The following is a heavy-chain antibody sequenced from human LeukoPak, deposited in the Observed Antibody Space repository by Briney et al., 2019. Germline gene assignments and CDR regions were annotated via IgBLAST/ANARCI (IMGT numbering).Heavy chain of an antibody. D-gene: IGHD4/OR15-4a*01. CDR1: GFTVSSNY. CDR2: ISGSGGTT. J-gene: IGHJ4*02. CDR3: AKTMVAGLYYFDY. Sequence: PGGSLRLSCAASGFTVSSNYMSWVRQAPGKGLEWVTAISGSGGTTYYADSVKGRFTISRDNSKNTLYLQMNGLRAEDTAVYYCAKTMVAGLYYFDYWGQGTLVTVSS. V-gene: IGHV3-23*01.